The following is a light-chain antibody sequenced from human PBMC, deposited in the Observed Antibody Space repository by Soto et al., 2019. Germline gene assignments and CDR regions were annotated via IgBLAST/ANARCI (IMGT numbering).Light chain of an antibody. CDR2: EVS. CDR1: SSDVGGYNY. J-gene: IGLJ2*01. V-gene: IGLV2-8*01. CDR3: SSYAGSNGVV. Sequence: QAVVTQPPSASGSPGQSVTISCTGTSSDVGGYNYVSWYQHHPGKAPKLMIYEVSKRPSGVPDRFSGSKSGNTASLTVSGLQAEDEADYYCSSYAGSNGVVFGGGTKLTVL.